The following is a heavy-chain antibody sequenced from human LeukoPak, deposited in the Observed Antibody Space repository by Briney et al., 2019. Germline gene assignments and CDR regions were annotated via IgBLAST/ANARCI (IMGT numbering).Heavy chain of an antibody. Sequence: PGGSLRLSCAASGFTVSSNYMSWVRQAPGKGLEWVSVIYSGGSTYYADSVKGRFTISRDNSKNTLYLQMNSLRAEDTDVYYCARDDYGDYFFDYWGQGTLVTVSS. V-gene: IGHV3-66*01. J-gene: IGHJ4*02. CDR3: ARDDYGDYFFDY. D-gene: IGHD4-17*01. CDR2: IYSGGST. CDR1: GFTVSSNY.